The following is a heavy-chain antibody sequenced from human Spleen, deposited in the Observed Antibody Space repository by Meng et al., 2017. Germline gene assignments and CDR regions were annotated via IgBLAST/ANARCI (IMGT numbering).Heavy chain of an antibody. CDR1: GFTFDYYA. Sequence: SLKISCAASGFTFDYYAMHWVRQAPGKGLEWVSSITWNSGSVGYADSVKGRFTISRDNSRKTVYLQMNSLRTADTAVYYCARGPIAVAGRLDYWGQGTLVTVSS. CDR2: ITWNSGSV. CDR3: ARGPIAVAGRLDY. V-gene: IGHV3-9*01. D-gene: IGHD6-19*01. J-gene: IGHJ4*02.